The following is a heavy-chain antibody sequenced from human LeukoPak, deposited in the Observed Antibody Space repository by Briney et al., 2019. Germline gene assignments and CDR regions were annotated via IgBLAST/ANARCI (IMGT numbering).Heavy chain of an antibody. Sequence: GGSLKLSCAASGFTFSSYWMTWVRQAPGKGLEWVANIKQDGSERNYVDSVKGRFTISRDNAKNSLYLQMNTLRDEDTAVYYCATGAGCGYWGQGTLVTVSS. CDR2: IKQDGSER. D-gene: IGHD6-19*01. CDR1: GFTFSSYW. V-gene: IGHV3-7*03. J-gene: IGHJ4*02. CDR3: ATGAGCGY.